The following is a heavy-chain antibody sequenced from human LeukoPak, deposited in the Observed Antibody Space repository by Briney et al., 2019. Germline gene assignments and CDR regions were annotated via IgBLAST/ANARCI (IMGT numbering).Heavy chain of an antibody. D-gene: IGHD3-10*01. CDR1: GFTFSSYS. Sequence: GGSLRLSCAASGFTFSSYSMNWVRQAPGKGLEWVPSISSSSSYIYYADSVKGRFTISRDNAKNSQYLQMNRLRAEDTAVYYCARDLYSTMVRGVSGYWGQGTLVTVSS. J-gene: IGHJ4*02. CDR3: ARDLYSTMVRGVSGY. V-gene: IGHV3-21*01. CDR2: ISSSSSYI.